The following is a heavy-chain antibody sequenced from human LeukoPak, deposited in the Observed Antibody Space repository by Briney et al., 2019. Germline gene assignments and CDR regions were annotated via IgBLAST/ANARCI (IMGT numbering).Heavy chain of an antibody. CDR1: GYTFTSYG. CDR3: ATRLYCSSTSCYDY. V-gene: IGHV1-18*01. Sequence: GASVKVSCKASGYTFTSYGISWVRQAPGQGLEWMGWISAYNGNTNYAQKLQGRVTMTTDTSTSTAYMELRSLRSDDTAVYYCATRLYCSSTSCYDYWGQGTLVTVSS. D-gene: IGHD2-2*01. CDR2: ISAYNGNT. J-gene: IGHJ4*02.